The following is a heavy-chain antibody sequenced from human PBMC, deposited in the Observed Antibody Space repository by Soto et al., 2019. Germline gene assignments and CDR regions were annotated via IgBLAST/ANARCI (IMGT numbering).Heavy chain of an antibody. Sequence: ESGGGLVKPGESLRLSCEASGFAFSLYSMNWVRQAPAKGLEWVSSISSSSNYIYYADSVKGRFTISRANAKSSLYLQMNSLSAEDTAVYYCAKSPRKTIVVVRTGTDACDLWGQGTMVTVS. CDR1: GFAFSLYS. CDR3: AKSPRKTIVVVRTGTDACDL. D-gene: IGHD2-21*01. CDR2: ISSSSNYI. J-gene: IGHJ3*01. V-gene: IGHV3-21*01.